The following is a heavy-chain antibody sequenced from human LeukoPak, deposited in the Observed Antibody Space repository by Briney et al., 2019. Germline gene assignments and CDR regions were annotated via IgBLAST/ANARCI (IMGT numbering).Heavy chain of an antibody. D-gene: IGHD1-26*01. CDR3: PREGATTPFNY. CDR2: IYSGGRT. Sequence: GGSLRLSCAVSGFTVSNNYMNWVRQAPGKGLEWVSIIYSGGRTYYADSAKGRFTISRDIFKNTVYLQINSLITEDTAVYYVPREGATTPFNYWGQEPLVTVSS. V-gene: IGHV3-53*01. J-gene: IGHJ4*02. CDR1: GFTVSNNY.